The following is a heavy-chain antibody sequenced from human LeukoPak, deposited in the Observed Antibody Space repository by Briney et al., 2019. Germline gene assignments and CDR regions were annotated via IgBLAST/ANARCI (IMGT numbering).Heavy chain of an antibody. CDR2: VSYLGNDK. D-gene: IGHD6-25*01. J-gene: IGHJ4*02. CDR3: ARPLERRLIHYFDF. Sequence: GGSLRLSYAASGFTFNKYAMHWVRQAPGKGLEWVAVVSYLGNDKFYADSVKGRFTISKDNSNNTVYLEINSLRSEDTAVYYCARPLERRLIHYFDFWGPGTLVTVSS. V-gene: IGHV3-30-3*01. CDR1: GFTFNKYA.